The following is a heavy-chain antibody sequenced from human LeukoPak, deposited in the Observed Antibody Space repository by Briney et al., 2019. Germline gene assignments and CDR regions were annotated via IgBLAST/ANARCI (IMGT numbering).Heavy chain of an antibody. CDR3: ARHFATTVVSGVNAYHYGMDV. CDR1: GYSFSNYW. D-gene: IGHD4-23*01. Sequence: PGESLKISCKGSGYSFSNYWIGWVRQMPGKGLEWMGIIFPGDSDTRYSPSFQGQVTISADKSISTAYLQWSSLKASDTAMYYCARHFATTVVSGVNAYHYGMDVWGQGTTVTVSS. J-gene: IGHJ6*02. V-gene: IGHV5-51*01. CDR2: IFPGDSDT.